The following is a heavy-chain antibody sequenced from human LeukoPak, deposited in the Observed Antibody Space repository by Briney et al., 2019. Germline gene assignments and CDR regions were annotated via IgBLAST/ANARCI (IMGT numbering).Heavy chain of an antibody. V-gene: IGHV3-23*01. CDR3: AINILFDI. CDR1: GFTFSSYS. Sequence: GGSLRLSCAASGFTFSSYSMNWVRQAPGKGLEWVSAISGSGGSTYYADSVKGRFTIPRDNSKNTLYLQMNSLRAEDTAVYYCAINILFDIWGQGTMVTVSS. CDR2: ISGSGGST. J-gene: IGHJ3*02.